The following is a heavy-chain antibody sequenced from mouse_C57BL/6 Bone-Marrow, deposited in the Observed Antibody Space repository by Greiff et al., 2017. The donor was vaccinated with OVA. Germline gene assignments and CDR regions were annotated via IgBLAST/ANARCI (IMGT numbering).Heavy chain of an antibody. V-gene: IGHV1-74*01. D-gene: IGHD2-1*01. CDR2: IHPSDSDT. Sequence: QVQLQQPGAELVKPGASVKVSCKASGYTFTSYWMHWVKQRPGQGLEWIGRIHPSDSDTNYNQKFKGKATLTVDKSSSTAYMQLSSLTSEDSAVYYCAIPLLWQKDYYAMDYWGQGTSVTVSS. J-gene: IGHJ4*01. CDR3: AIPLLWQKDYYAMDY. CDR1: GYTFTSYW.